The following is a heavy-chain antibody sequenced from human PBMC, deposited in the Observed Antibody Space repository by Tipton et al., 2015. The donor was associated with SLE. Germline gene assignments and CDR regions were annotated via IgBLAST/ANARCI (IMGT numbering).Heavy chain of an antibody. D-gene: IGHD1-26*01. V-gene: IGHV4-38-2*01. J-gene: IGHJ5*02. CDR3: ARGFRPYYLDP. CDR1: GFTFSDYY. Sequence: LRLSCAASGFTFSDYYMSWIRQAPGKGPEWIGSIYFSGNTYYNPSLKSRVTISLDTSKNHFFLNLSSVTAADTAVYYCARGFRPYYLDPWGQGTLVTVSS. CDR2: IYFSGNT.